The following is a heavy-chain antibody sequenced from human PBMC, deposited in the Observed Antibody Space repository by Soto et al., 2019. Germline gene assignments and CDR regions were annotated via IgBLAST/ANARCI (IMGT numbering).Heavy chain of an antibody. D-gene: IGHD3-10*01. CDR3: ARHNYGSGSTYFDY. V-gene: IGHV4-39*01. Sequence: SETLSLTCTVSGGSISSSSYYWGWIRQPPGNGLEWIGSIYYSGSTNYNPSLKSRVTISVDTSKNQFSLKLNSMTAADTAVYYCARHNYGSGSTYFDYWGQGTLVTVSS. CDR2: IYYSGST. CDR1: GGSISSSSYY. J-gene: IGHJ4*02.